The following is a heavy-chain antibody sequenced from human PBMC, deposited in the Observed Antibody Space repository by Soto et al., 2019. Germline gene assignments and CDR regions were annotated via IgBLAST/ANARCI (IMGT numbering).Heavy chain of an antibody. CDR1: GFTFSSYG. D-gene: IGHD6-13*01. J-gene: IGHJ4*02. CDR2: ISVIVGIT. V-gene: IGHV3-23*01. Sequence: SGFTFSSYGISCVRQPPVKGLELFSAISVIVGITYYAYSVKGRFTISRDNSKNTLYLQMNSLRAEDTAVYYCAKDPSAAGISSYYFDYWGQGTLVTVS. CDR3: AKDPSAAGISSYYFDY.